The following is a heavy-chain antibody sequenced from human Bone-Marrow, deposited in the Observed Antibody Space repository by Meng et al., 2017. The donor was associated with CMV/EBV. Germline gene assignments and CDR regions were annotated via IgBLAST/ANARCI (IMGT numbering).Heavy chain of an antibody. Sequence: VSSNSAAWNWIRQSPSRGLEWLGRTYYRSKWYNDYAVSVKSRITINPDTSKNQFSLQLNSVTPGDTAVYYCARDIAAAGTGGTFDPWGQGTLVTVSS. CDR2: TYYRSKWYN. D-gene: IGHD6-13*01. CDR1: VSSNSAA. V-gene: IGHV6-1*01. CDR3: ARDIAAAGTGGTFDP. J-gene: IGHJ5*02.